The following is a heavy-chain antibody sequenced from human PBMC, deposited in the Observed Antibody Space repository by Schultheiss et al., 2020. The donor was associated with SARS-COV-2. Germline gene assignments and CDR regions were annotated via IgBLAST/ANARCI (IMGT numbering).Heavy chain of an antibody. J-gene: IGHJ6*02. Sequence: SQTLSLTCAVYGGSFRGYYWSWIRQPPGKGLEWIGEINHSGSTNYNPSLKSRVTISVDTSKNQFSLKLSSVTAADTAVYYCARAPDYYYDSSGYYSGYYYGMDVWGQGTTVTVSS. CDR3: ARAPDYYYDSSGYYSGYYYGMDV. V-gene: IGHV4-34*01. CDR2: INHSGST. D-gene: IGHD3-22*01. CDR1: GGSFRGYY.